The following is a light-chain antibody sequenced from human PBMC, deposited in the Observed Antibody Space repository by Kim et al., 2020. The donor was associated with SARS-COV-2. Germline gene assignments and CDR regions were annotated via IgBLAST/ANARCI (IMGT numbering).Light chain of an antibody. Sequence: GRTVTVSCTRSRGGIGDDDVRWYQKRPGGDPTTLIYEDDQRPSGVSDRFSGSIDNSSNSASLTISGLRTEDEADYYSQSNNRDNVLFGGGTQLTAL. CDR1: RGGIGDDD. J-gene: IGLJ2*01. CDR3: QSNNRDNVL. CDR2: EDD. V-gene: IGLV6-57*03.